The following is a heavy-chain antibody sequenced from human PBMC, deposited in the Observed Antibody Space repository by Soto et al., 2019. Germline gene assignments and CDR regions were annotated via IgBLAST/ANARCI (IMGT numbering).Heavy chain of an antibody. J-gene: IGHJ4*02. V-gene: IGHV1-3*01. CDR1: GYTFTSYA. CDR3: ARGIAVAGTGLFDY. CDR2: INAGNGNT. Sequence: ASVKVSCKASGYTFTSYAMHWVRQAPGQRLEWMGWINAGNGNTKYSQKFQGRVTITRDTSASTAYMELSSLRSEDTAVYYCARGIAVAGTGLFDYWGQGTLVTVSS. D-gene: IGHD6-19*01.